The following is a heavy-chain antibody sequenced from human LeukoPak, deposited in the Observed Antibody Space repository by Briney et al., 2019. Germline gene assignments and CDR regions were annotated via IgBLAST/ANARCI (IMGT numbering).Heavy chain of an antibody. V-gene: IGHV4-38-2*02. Sequence: PSETLSLTCSVSGYTITGGYYWAWIRQPPGKALEWIGSMYHSGSTYLNPSLKSRVTISVDTSKNQFSLKLTSLTAADTAVYYCAKVGYCNTVTCYGWFDPWGQGTLVTVSP. J-gene: IGHJ5*02. CDR2: MYHSGST. D-gene: IGHD2/OR15-2a*01. CDR3: AKVGYCNTVTCYGWFDP. CDR1: GYTITGGYY.